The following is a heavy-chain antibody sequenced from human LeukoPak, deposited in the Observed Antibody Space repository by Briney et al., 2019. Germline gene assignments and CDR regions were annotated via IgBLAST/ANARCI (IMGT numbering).Heavy chain of an antibody. D-gene: IGHD2-15*01. CDR3: ARDRCSGGSCDSGAEYFQH. CDR1: GFTFSS. V-gene: IGHV3-33*01. J-gene: IGHJ1*01. Sequence: GGSLRLSCAASGFTFSSMHWVRQVPGKGLEGVAVIWYDGSKEYYADSVKGGFTISRDNSKNTLYLQMNSLRAEDTAVYYCARDRCSGGSCDSGAEYFQHWGQGTLVTVSS. CDR2: IWYDGSKE.